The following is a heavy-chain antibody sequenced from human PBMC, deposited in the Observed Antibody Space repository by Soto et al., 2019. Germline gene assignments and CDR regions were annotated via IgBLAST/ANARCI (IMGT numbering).Heavy chain of an antibody. V-gene: IGHV4-34*01. CDR2: INHSGST. CDR3: ARVSGYCSSTSCYYYYMDV. D-gene: IGHD2-2*01. J-gene: IGHJ6*03. Sequence: SETLSLTCAVYGGSFSGYYWSWIRQPPGKGLEWIGEINHSGSTNYNPSLKSRVTISVDTSKNQFSLKLSSVTAADTAVYYCARVSGYCSSTSCYYYYMDVWGKGTTVTVSS. CDR1: GGSFSGYY.